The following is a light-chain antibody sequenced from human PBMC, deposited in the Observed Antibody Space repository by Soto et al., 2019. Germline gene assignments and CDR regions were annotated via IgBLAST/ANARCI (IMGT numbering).Light chain of an antibody. CDR3: CSYAGTNTVI. CDR1: SSDVGSYNL. J-gene: IGLJ2*01. Sequence: QSVLTQPASVSASPGQSITISCTGTSSDVGSYNLVSWYQQHPGTAPRLLIYEGTKRPPGVSGRFSGSKSGNTASLTISGLQTEDEADYFCCSYAGTNTVIFGGGTKVTVL. V-gene: IGLV2-23*03. CDR2: EGT.